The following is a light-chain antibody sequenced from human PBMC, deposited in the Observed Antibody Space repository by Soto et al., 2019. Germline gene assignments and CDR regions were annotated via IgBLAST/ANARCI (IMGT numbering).Light chain of an antibody. J-gene: IGKJ4*01. CDR2: GAS. CDR1: QSISSTF. CDR3: QHWGGCPPFT. Sequence: VLTQSPGTLSLSPGERATLSCRASQSISSTFLAWYQQKPGQAPRLLIYGASSRGTDIPDRFSGSGAGSDFTLSICRREPEDFAVYYWQHWGGCPPFTFGGGTKVEIK. V-gene: IGKV3-20*01.